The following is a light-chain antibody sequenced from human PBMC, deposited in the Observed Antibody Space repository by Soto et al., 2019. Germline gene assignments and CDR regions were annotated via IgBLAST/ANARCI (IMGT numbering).Light chain of an antibody. J-gene: IGKJ1*01. CDR3: QQYGSSPPWT. CDR2: GAS. V-gene: IGKV3-20*01. CDR1: HSVSSSY. Sequence: EIVLTQSPGTLSLSPGERATLSCRASHSVSSSYLSWYQQKPGQAPRLLIYGASSRATGNPDRFSGGGSGTDFSLTIGSLETEDFAVYYCQQYGSSPPWTFGQGTKVEIK.